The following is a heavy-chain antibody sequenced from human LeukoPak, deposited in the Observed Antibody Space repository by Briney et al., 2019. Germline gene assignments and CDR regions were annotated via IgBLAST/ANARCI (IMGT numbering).Heavy chain of an antibody. CDR1: GFTFSRYG. CDR2: IWHDGSKT. CDR3: ARDPGVTYYYFDH. J-gene: IGHJ4*02. V-gene: IGHV3-33*01. D-gene: IGHD2-8*01. Sequence: GGSLRLSCSASGFTFSRYGMHWLRQGPGKGLEWVAVIWHDGSKTLYADSVRGRFTISRDDSKSTLYLQMNSLTVEDAAVYYCARDPGVTYYYFDHWGQGSLVIVS.